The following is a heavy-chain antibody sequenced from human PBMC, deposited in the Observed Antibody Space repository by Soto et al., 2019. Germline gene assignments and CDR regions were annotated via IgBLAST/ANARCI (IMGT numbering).Heavy chain of an antibody. CDR3: ACGGGYCSGGSCYLTPIDY. J-gene: IGHJ4*02. CDR1: GGSFSGYY. D-gene: IGHD2-15*01. CDR2: INHSGST. V-gene: IGHV4-34*01. Sequence: QVQLQQWGAGLLKPSETLSLTCAVYGGSFSGYYWSWIRQPPGKGLEWIGEINHSGSTNYNPSLKVRVTISVDTSKNQFSLKLSSVTAADTAVYYCACGGGYCSGGSCYLTPIDYWGQGTLVTVSS.